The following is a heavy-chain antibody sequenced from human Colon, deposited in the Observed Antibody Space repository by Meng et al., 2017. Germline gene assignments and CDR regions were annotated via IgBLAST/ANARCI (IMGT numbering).Heavy chain of an antibody. D-gene: IGHD3-16*01. CDR1: GASVRSPDHQ. CDR3: ARDYWGSLDF. Sequence: QGQLQEAGPGLVRPSETPSLICAVSGASVRSPDHQWGWVRQPPGKGLEWIGYARIDYANTNYNPSLKSRVNVSLDTSKNQFSLNVRSVTAADTAVYYCARDYWGSLDFWGQGILVTVSS. CDR2: ARIDYANT. V-gene: IGHV4-61*08. J-gene: IGHJ4*02.